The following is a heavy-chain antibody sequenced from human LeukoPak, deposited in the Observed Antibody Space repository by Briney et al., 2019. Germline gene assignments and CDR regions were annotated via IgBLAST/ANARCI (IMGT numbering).Heavy chain of an antibody. CDR1: GFTFSSYA. V-gene: IGHV3-23*01. D-gene: IGHD2-15*01. J-gene: IGHJ6*02. Sequence: GGSLRLSCAASGFTFSSYAMSWVRQAPGKGLEWVSAISGSGGSTYYADSVKGRFTISRDNSKNTLHLQMNSLRAEDVAVYYCAKPPLRYCSGGSCYFTLRESYYYYGMDVWGQGTTVTVSS. CDR2: ISGSGGST. CDR3: AKPPLRYCSGGSCYFTLRESYYYYGMDV.